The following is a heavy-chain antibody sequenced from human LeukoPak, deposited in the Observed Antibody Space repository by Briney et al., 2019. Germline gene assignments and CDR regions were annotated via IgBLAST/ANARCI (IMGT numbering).Heavy chain of an antibody. D-gene: IGHD6-19*01. Sequence: SQTLSLTCTVSGGSISSGDYYWSWIRQPPGKGLEWIGYIYYSGSTYYNASLKSRVIISVDTSKNQFSLKLSSVTAADTAVYYCARFVAEAEYGMDVWGQGTTVTVSS. CDR1: GGSISSGDYY. J-gene: IGHJ6*02. V-gene: IGHV4-30-4*01. CDR2: IYYSGST. CDR3: ARFVAEAEYGMDV.